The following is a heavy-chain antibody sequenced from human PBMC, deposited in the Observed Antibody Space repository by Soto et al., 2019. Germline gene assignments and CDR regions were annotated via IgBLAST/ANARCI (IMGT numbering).Heavy chain of an antibody. Sequence: QVQLVESGGGVVQPGRSLRLSCAASGFTFSSYGRHWVRQAPGKGLEWVAVISYDGSNKYYADSVKGRFTISRDNSKNTLYLQMNSLRAEDTAVYYCAKAAQWLASDDAFDIWGQGTMVTVSS. CDR1: GFTFSSYG. J-gene: IGHJ3*02. D-gene: IGHD6-19*01. CDR3: AKAAQWLASDDAFDI. CDR2: ISYDGSNK. V-gene: IGHV3-30*18.